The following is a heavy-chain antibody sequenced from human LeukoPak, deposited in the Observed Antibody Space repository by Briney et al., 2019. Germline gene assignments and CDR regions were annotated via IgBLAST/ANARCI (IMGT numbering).Heavy chain of an antibody. CDR1: GFTFNNYW. CDR2: ISGSGGST. J-gene: IGHJ6*03. V-gene: IGHV3-23*01. Sequence: GGSLRLSCAASGFTFNNYWMHWVRQAPGKGLVWVSAISGSGGSTYYADSVKGRFTISRDNSKNSLYLQMNSLKTEDTAVYYCARGRPLGYCSGGSCYGNSDYYYYYMDVWGKGTTVTVSS. CDR3: ARGRPLGYCSGGSCYGNSDYYYYYMDV. D-gene: IGHD2-15*01.